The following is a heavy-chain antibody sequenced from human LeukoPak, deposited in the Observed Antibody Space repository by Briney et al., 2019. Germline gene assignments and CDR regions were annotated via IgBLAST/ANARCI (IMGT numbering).Heavy chain of an antibody. V-gene: IGHV3-7*05. CDR3: GRIAYGNYV. Sequence: PGGSLRLSCAASGFTFSNYWMSWVRQAPGKGLEWVANIKEDGSEKHYVDSLKGRFTISRDNTKNPLYLEVNGLRAEDTAVYYCGRIAYGNYVWGQGALVTVSS. CDR2: IKEDGSEK. CDR1: GFTFSNYW. J-gene: IGHJ4*02. D-gene: IGHD3-16*01.